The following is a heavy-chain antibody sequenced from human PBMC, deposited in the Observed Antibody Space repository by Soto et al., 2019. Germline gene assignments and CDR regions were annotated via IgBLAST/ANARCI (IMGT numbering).Heavy chain of an antibody. CDR1: GFTFDDYA. CDR3: AKENVDTAMVQATGYGMDV. V-gene: IGHV3-9*01. CDR2: ISWNSGSI. J-gene: IGHJ6*02. D-gene: IGHD5-18*01. Sequence: EVPLVESGGGLVQPGRSLRLSCAASGFTFDDYAMHWVRQAPGKGLEWVSGISWNSGSIGYADSVKGRFTISRDNAKNSLYLQMNSLRAEDTALYYCAKENVDTAMVQATGYGMDVWGQGTTVTVSS.